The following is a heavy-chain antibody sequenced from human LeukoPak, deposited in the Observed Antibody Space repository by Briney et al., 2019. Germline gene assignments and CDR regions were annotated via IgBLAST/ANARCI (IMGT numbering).Heavy chain of an antibody. CDR3: AKTGSSTTFYYYYMDV. CDR2: ISGSGGST. J-gene: IGHJ6*03. D-gene: IGHD2-2*01. Sequence: GGSLRLSCAVSGITLSNYGMSWVRQAPGKGLEWVSAISGSGGSTYYADSVKGRFTISRDNSKNTLYLQMNSLRAEDTAVYYCAKTGSSTTFYYYYMDVWGKGTTVTVSS. V-gene: IGHV3-23*01. CDR1: GITLSNYG.